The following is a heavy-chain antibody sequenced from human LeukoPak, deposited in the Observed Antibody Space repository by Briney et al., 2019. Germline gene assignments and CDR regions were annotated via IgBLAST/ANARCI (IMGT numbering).Heavy chain of an antibody. CDR2: IWYDGNNK. J-gene: IGHJ4*02. V-gene: IGHV3-33*01. CDR3: ARSTSSEYDIYHFDY. CDR1: GFTFSSYG. Sequence: TGGSLSLSCAASGFTFSSYGMHWVRQAPGKGLEWVAVIWYDGNNKYYADSVKGRFTISRDNSKNTLYLQMNSLRAEDAAVYYCARSTSSEYDIYHFDYWGQGALVTVSS. D-gene: IGHD3-9*01.